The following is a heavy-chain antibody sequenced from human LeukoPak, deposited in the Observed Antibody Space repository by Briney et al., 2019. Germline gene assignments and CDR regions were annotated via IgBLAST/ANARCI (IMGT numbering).Heavy chain of an antibody. CDR1: GFTFSSFS. V-gene: IGHV3-21*01. CDR3: ARAPYYYDSSGYWNIFGYYFDY. Sequence: GGSLRLSCAASGFTFSSFSMNWVRQAPGKGLEWVSSISSTGSYIYYADSVKGRFTISRDNAKNSLYLQMNSLRAEDTAVYYCARAPYYYDSSGYWNIFGYYFDYWGQGTLVTVSS. J-gene: IGHJ4*02. CDR2: ISSTGSYI. D-gene: IGHD3-22*01.